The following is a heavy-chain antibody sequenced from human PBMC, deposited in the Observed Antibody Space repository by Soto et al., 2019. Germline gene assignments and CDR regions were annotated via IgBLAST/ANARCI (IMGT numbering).Heavy chain of an antibody. D-gene: IGHD6-19*01. Sequence: GGSLRLSCAASGFTFSSYWMHWVRQAPGKGLVWVSRINSDGSSTSYADSVKGRFTISRDNAKNTLYLQMNSLRAEDTAVYYCTRFRYSSGCAFDIWGQGTMVTVSS. J-gene: IGHJ3*02. V-gene: IGHV3-74*01. CDR3: TRFRYSSGCAFDI. CDR2: INSDGSST. CDR1: GFTFSSYW.